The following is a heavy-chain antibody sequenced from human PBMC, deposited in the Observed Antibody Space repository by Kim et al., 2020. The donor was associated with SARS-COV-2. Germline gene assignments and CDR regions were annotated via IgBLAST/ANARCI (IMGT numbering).Heavy chain of an antibody. CDR3: ARLDAQVGYCSSTSCRYYYGMDV. Sequence: GESLKISCKGSGYSFTSYWIGWVRQMPGKGLEWMGIIYPGDSDTRYSPSFQGQVTISADKSISTAYLQWSSLKASDTAMYYCARLDAQVGYCSSTSCRYYYGMDVWGQGTTVTVSS. V-gene: IGHV5-51*01. CDR1: GYSFTSYW. J-gene: IGHJ6*02. D-gene: IGHD2-2*01. CDR2: IYPGDSDT.